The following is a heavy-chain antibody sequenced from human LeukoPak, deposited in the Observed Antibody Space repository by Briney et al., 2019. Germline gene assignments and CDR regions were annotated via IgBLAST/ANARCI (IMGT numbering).Heavy chain of an antibody. V-gene: IGHV3-30*03. CDR3: ARSGRVVGPSFWFEY. CDR1: GFTFSRHG. Sequence: GGSLRLSCAPSGFTFSRHGMHWVRQAPGKGLEWVAIISNDGSRKYYAHSVEGRFTISRDNSKNTLYLQMDSLRAEDTAVYYCARSGRVVGPSFWFEYWGQGTLVTVSS. CDR2: ISNDGSRK. D-gene: IGHD1-26*01. J-gene: IGHJ4*01.